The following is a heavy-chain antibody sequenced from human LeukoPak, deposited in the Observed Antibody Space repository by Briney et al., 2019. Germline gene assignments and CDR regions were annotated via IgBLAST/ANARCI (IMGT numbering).Heavy chain of an antibody. CDR2: INAGNGNT. J-gene: IGHJ6*02. CDR3: ARAGQQLVYGMDV. CDR1: GYTFTSYY. V-gene: IGHV1-3*01. D-gene: IGHD6-13*01. Sequence: ASVKVSCKASGYTFTSYYMHWVRQAPGQGLEWMGWINAGNGNTKYSQKFQGRVTITRDTSASTAYMELSSLRSEDTAVYYCARAGQQLVYGMDVWGQGTTVTVSS.